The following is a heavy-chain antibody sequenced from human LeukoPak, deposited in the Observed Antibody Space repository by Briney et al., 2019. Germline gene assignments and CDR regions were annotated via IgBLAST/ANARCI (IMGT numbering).Heavy chain of an antibody. Sequence: SETLSLTCTVSGGSISSYYWSWIRQPPGKGLEWIGYIYYSGNTNYNPSLKSRLTISVDTSKNQFSLKLSSVTAADTAVYYCATRSTGVAATFDSWGQGALVTLSS. J-gene: IGHJ5*01. V-gene: IGHV4-59*01. CDR1: GGSISSYY. D-gene: IGHD2-15*01. CDR3: ATRSTGVAATFDS. CDR2: IYYSGNT.